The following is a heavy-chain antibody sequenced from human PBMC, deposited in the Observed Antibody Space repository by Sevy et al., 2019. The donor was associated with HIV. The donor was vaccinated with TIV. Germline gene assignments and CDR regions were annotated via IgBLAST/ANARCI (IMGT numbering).Heavy chain of an antibody. CDR1: GYTFTFYD. Sequence: ASVKVSCKASGYTFTFYDINWVRQATGQGLEWVGWMNPNSGNTGYAQKFQGRVTMTRNTSISTAYMELSSLRPEDTAVCYCARGASLYSSSIIEYDYWGQGTLVTVSS. V-gene: IGHV1-8*01. CDR2: MNPNSGNT. D-gene: IGHD6-6*01. J-gene: IGHJ4*02. CDR3: ARGASLYSSSIIEYDY.